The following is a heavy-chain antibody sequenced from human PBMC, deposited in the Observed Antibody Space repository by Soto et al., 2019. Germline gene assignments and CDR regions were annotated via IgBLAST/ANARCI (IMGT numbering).Heavy chain of an antibody. CDR2: IYSGGST. Sequence: GGSLRLSCAASGFTVSSNYMSWVRQAPGKGLEWVSVIYSGGSTYYADSVKGRFTISRDNSKNTLYLQMNSLRAEDTAVYYCARDRSGNSGSYYGLAVWGQGTTVTVSS. CDR3: ARDRSGNSGSYYGLAV. D-gene: IGHD3-3*01. V-gene: IGHV3-53*01. CDR1: GFTVSSNY. J-gene: IGHJ6*02.